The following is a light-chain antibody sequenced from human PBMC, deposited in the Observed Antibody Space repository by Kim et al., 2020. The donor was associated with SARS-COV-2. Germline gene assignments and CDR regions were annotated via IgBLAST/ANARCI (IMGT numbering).Light chain of an antibody. CDR2: DVS. J-gene: IGLJ2*01. Sequence: PGQSITISCTGTSRDVGGYNYVSWYQQHPGKAPKLMIYDVSNRPSGVSNRFSGSKSGNTASLTISGLQAEDEADYYCSSYTSSSVVFGGGTQLTVL. CDR1: SRDVGGYNY. V-gene: IGLV2-14*03. CDR3: SSYTSSSVV.